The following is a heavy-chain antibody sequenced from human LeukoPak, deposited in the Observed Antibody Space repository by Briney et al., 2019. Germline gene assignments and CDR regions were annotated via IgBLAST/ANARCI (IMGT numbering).Heavy chain of an antibody. J-gene: IGHJ4*02. V-gene: IGHV1-18*01. CDR3: ARDDRVGDGYNSRSFGLDY. Sequence: ASVKVSCKASGYTFTSYGISWVRQAPGQGLEWMGWISAYNGNTNYAQKLQGRVTMTTDTSTSTAYMELRSLRSDDTAVYYCARDDRVGDGYNSRSFGLDYWGQGTLVTVSS. CDR2: ISAYNGNT. D-gene: IGHD5-24*01. CDR1: GYTFTSYG.